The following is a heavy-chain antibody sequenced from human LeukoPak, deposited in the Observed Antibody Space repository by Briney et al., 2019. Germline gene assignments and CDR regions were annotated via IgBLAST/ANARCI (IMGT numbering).Heavy chain of an antibody. Sequence: PGRSLRLSCAASGFTFSSYGMHWVRQAPGKGLEWVAVIWPDGTNKYYADSVQGRFTVSRDNSKNTLYLQMNSLRADDTAVYYCARHNHGYDWDYWGQGTLVTVSS. V-gene: IGHV3-33*08. D-gene: IGHD5-12*01. CDR2: IWPDGTNK. J-gene: IGHJ4*02. CDR3: ARHNHGYDWDY. CDR1: GFTFSSYG.